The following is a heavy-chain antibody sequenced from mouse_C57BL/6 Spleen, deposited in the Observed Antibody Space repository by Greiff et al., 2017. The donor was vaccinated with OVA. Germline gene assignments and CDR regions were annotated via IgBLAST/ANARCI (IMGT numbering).Heavy chain of an antibody. CDR3: TRGKIGDY. CDR2: IDPETGGT. D-gene: IGHD2-14*01. J-gene: IGHJ4*01. Sequence: VQLQQSGAELVRPGASVTLSCKASGYTFTDYEMHWVKQTPVHGLEWIGAIDPETGGTAYNQKFKGKAILTADKSSSTAYMELRSLTSEDSAVYYCTRGKIGDYWGQGTSVTVSS. CDR1: GYTFTDYE. V-gene: IGHV1-15*01.